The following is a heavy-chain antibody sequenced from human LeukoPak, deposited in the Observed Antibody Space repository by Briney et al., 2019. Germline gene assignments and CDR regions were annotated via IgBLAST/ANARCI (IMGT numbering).Heavy chain of an antibody. J-gene: IGHJ4*02. V-gene: IGHV3-73*01. CDR3: TCPMVRDDY. D-gene: IGHD3-10*01. CDR2: IRSKANSYAT. Sequence: GGSLRLSCAASGFTFSGSGMHWVRQASGKGLEWVGRIRSKANSYATAYAASVKGRITISRDDSKNTAYLQMNSLKPEDTAVYYCTCPMVRDDYWGQGTLVTVSS. CDR1: GFTFSGSG.